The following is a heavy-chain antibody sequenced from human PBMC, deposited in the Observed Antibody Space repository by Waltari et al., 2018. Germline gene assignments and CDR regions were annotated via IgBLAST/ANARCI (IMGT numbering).Heavy chain of an antibody. CDR3: ARGSDILTGYYSGDV. J-gene: IGHJ6*04. D-gene: IGHD3-9*01. CDR2: MNPNSGST. Sequence: QVQLVQSGAEVKKPGASVKVSCKASGYTFTSYDINWVRQATGQGLEWMGWMNPNSGSTGYVQKCQGRVTMTRNTSISTAYMELSSLRSDDTAVYYCARGSDILTGYYSGDVWGKGTTVTVSS. CDR1: GYTFTSYD. V-gene: IGHV1-8*01.